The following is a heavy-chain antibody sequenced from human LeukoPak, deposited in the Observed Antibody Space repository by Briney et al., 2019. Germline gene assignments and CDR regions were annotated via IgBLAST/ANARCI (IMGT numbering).Heavy chain of an antibody. CDR3: AKGYSAATGYYYMDV. CDR1: GFTFSNYA. Sequence: GGSLRLSCAASGFTFSNYAMSWVCQAPGKGLEWVSTISGSGGGIYYADSVKGRFTITRDNSKNTLYVQMNSLRAEDTAVYYCAKGYSAATGYYYMDVWGKGTTVTVSS. D-gene: IGHD2-21*01. V-gene: IGHV3-23*01. CDR2: ISGSGGGI. J-gene: IGHJ6*03.